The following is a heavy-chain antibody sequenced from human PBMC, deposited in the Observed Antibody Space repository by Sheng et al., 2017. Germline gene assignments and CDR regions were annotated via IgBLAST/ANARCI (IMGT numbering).Heavy chain of an antibody. J-gene: IGHJ6*03. V-gene: IGHV3-33*01. CDR1: GVTFSYYG. CDR2: IWNDGSEK. D-gene: IGHD6-13*01. Sequence: VQLVESGGGLVQPGRSLRLSCAASGVTFSYYGMHWVRQAPGRGLEWVSIIWNDGSEKYYADSVKGRFTISRDNSKNTVYLQMNSLRAEDTAVYYCAREGIASDIPTPYFMDVWGQGTTVTVSS. CDR3: AREGIASDIPTPYFMDV.